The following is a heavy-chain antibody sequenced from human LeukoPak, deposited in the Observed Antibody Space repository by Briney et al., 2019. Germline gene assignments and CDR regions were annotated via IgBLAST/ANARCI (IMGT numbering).Heavy chain of an antibody. CDR2: ISGSGGYT. Sequence: GGSLRLSCGASGFTFTSYAMTWVRQAPGKGLEWVSAISGSGGYTYYADSVKGRFTISRDNAKNSLYLQMNSLRVEDTAVYYCARGKSGSYGTKGYWGQGTLVTVSS. CDR1: GFTFTSYA. J-gene: IGHJ4*02. D-gene: IGHD1-26*01. CDR3: ARGKSGSYGTKGY. V-gene: IGHV3-23*01.